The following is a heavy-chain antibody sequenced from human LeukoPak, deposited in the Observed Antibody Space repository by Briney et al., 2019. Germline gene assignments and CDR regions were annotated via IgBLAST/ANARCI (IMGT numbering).Heavy chain of an antibody. Sequence: ASVKVSCKASGYTFTSYDINWVRQAPGQGLEWMGGLTQFFRKTNYTQKFQGRLTITTDESSSTAYMELSDLRSDDTAVYYCATSESGRSWDWFAPWGQGTLVTVSS. CDR1: GYTFTSYD. CDR3: ATSESGRSWDWFAP. D-gene: IGHD3-10*01. V-gene: IGHV1-69*05. CDR2: LTQFFRKT. J-gene: IGHJ5*02.